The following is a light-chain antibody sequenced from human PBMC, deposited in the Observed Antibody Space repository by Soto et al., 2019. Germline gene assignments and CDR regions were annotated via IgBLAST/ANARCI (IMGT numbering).Light chain of an antibody. Sequence: QSVLTQSPSASASLGASVKLTCTLSSGHSNYAIAWHQQQPEKGPRFLMKLNSDGSHSKGDGIPDRFSGCSSGAERYLTISTAQAEDEADYYCQSWVTGILIFGGGTKLTVL. CDR1: SGHSNYA. J-gene: IGLJ2*01. V-gene: IGLV4-69*01. CDR3: QSWVTGILI. CDR2: LNSDGSH.